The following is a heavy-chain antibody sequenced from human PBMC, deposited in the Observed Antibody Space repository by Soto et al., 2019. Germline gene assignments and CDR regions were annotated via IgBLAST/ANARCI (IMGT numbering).Heavy chain of an antibody. Sequence: SETLSLTCAVYGGSFSGYYWSWIRQPPGKGLEWIGEINHSGSTNYNPSLKSRVTISVDTSKNQFSLKLSSVTAADTAVYYCARGMFGYSSGWFDYWGQGTLVTVSS. CDR3: ARGMFGYSSGWFDY. D-gene: IGHD6-19*01. J-gene: IGHJ5*01. V-gene: IGHV4-34*01. CDR2: INHSGST. CDR1: GGSFSGYY.